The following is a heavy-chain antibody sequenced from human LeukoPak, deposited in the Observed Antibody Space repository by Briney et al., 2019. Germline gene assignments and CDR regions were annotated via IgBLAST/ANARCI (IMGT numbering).Heavy chain of an antibody. CDR3: ANFPPYCSSTSCLGDAFDI. CDR2: INWNGGST. D-gene: IGHD2-2*01. J-gene: IGHJ3*02. V-gene: IGHV3-20*04. CDR1: GFTFDDYG. Sequence: GGSLRLSCAASGFTFDDYGMSWVRQAPGKGLEWVSGINWNGGSTGYADSVKGRFTISRDNSKNTLYLQMNSLRAEDRAVYYCANFPPYCSSTSCLGDAFDIWGQGTMVTVSS.